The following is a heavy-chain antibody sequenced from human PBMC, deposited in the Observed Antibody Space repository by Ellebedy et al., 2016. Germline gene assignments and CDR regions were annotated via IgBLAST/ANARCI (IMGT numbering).Heavy chain of an antibody. CDR2: ISFDGRAE. J-gene: IGHJ3*01. CDR1: GFTFSSST. V-gene: IGHV3-30*04. D-gene: IGHD6-19*01. CDR3: ARGPYSSGHCDAFDV. Sequence: GGSLRLSXAASGFTFSSSTMHWVRQAPGWGLEWVAGISFDGRAEHYADSVKGRFTISRDNSKNSLSLQMNSLRGEDSAIHYCARGPYSSGHCDAFDVWGRGTTVTVSS.